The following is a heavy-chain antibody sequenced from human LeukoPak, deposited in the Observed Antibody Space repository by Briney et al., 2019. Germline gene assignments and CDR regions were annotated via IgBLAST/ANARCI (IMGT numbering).Heavy chain of an antibody. CDR3: ATGIGYTYGPLFDY. CDR1: GYTLTELS. J-gene: IGHJ4*02. CDR2: FDPEDGET. Sequence: GASVKVSCKVSGYTLTELSMHWVRQAPGKGLEWMGGFDPEDGETIYAEKFQGRVTMTEDTSTDTAYMELSSLRSEDTAVYYCATGIGYTYGPLFDYWGQGTLVTVSS. V-gene: IGHV1-24*01. D-gene: IGHD5-18*01.